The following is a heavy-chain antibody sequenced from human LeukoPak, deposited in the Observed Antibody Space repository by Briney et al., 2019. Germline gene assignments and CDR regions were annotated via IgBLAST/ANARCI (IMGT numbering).Heavy chain of an antibody. CDR2: ITSDSNSI. CDR1: GFTFSTNC. Sequence: PGGSLRLSCAASGFTFSTNCMNWVRQAPGKGLEWVSYITSDSNSICYADSVKGRFTISRDNAQNSLYLQMNSLRVEDTAVYFCARGGADGWDMDYWGQGILVTVSS. CDR3: ARGGADGWDMDY. D-gene: IGHD1-26*01. V-gene: IGHV3-48*01. J-gene: IGHJ4*02.